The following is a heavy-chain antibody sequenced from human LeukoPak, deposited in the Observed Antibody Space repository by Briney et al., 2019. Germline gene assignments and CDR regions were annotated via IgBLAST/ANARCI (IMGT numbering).Heavy chain of an antibody. Sequence: GGSLRLSCAASEFTFSSYAMSWVRQAPGKGLEWVSAISGSGGSTYYADSVKGRFTISRDNSKNTLYLQMNSLRAEDTAVYYCAKRGSDYSDYAAKYFDYWGQGTLVTVSS. CDR3: AKRGSDYSDYAAKYFDY. D-gene: IGHD4-11*01. CDR1: EFTFSSYA. CDR2: ISGSGGST. J-gene: IGHJ4*02. V-gene: IGHV3-23*01.